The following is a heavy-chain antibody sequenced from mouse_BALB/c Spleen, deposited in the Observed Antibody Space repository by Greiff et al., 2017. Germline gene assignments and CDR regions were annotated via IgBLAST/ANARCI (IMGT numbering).Heavy chain of an antibody. Sequence: EVKVEESGGGLVQPGGSMKLSCVASGFTFSNYWMNWVRQSPEKGLEWVAEIRLKSNNYATHYAESVKGRFTISRDDSKSSVYLQMNNLRAEDTGIYYCTRPTVVNHWYFDVWGAGTTVTVSS. CDR3: TRPTVVNHWYFDV. J-gene: IGHJ1*01. V-gene: IGHV6-6*02. CDR1: GFTFSNYW. CDR2: IRLKSNNYAT. D-gene: IGHD1-1*01.